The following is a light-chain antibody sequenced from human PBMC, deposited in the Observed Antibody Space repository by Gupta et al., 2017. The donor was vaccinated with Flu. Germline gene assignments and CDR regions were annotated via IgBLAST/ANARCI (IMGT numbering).Light chain of an antibody. CDR3: QVWESSSDHVV. CDR1: TIASYS. Sequence: SFVLTQPPSVSVAPGQTARVTCGGDTIASYSVHGYRQKPGQAPGLVVYDDNVRPSGIPERFSGSNSGSTATLTISRVEVGDEGDYFCQVWESSSDHVVFGGGTKLIVL. V-gene: IGLV3-21*02. J-gene: IGLJ2*01. CDR2: DDN.